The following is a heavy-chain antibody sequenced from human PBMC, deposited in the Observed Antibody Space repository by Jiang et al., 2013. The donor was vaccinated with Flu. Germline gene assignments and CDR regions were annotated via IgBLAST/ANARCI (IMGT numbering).Heavy chain of an antibody. CDR1: GFTFTTYG. Sequence: GAEVKKPGASVKVSCKTSGFTFTTYGFTWVRQALDKALSGWDGSAVTIGNSNYAQNFQGRVTMTTDTSTTTVYMELRGLRSDDTAVYYCARGPDSSTFYYFYWGQGTLVTVSS. J-gene: IGHJ4*02. V-gene: IGHV1-18*01. D-gene: IGHD3-22*01. CDR2: SAVTIGNS. CDR3: ARGPDSSTFYYFY.